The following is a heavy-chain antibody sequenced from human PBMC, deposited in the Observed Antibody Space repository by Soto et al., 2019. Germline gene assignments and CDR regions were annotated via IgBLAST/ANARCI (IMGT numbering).Heavy chain of an antibody. D-gene: IGHD3-22*01. CDR2: ISWNSGSI. CDR1: GFTFDDYA. CDR3: AKTPNRHYDSSGYYFDY. V-gene: IGHV3-9*01. Sequence: GGSLRLSCAASGFTFDDYAMHWVRQAPGKGLEWVSGISWNSGSIGYVDSVKGRFTISRDNAKNSLYLQMNSLRAEDTALYYCAKTPNRHYDSSGYYFDYWGQGTLVTVSS. J-gene: IGHJ4*02.